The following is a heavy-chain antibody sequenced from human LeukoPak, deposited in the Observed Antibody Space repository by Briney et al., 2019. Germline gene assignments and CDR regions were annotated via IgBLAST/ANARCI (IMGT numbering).Heavy chain of an antibody. CDR2: ISSSSSYI. Sequence: GGSLRLSCAASGFTFSSYSMNWVRQAPGKGLEWVSSISSSSSYIYYADSVKGRFTISRDNAKNSLYLQMNSLRLEDTAVYYCAKLAGAQLFYGDWFDPWGQGTLVTVSS. CDR3: AKLAGAQLFYGDWFDP. J-gene: IGHJ5*02. D-gene: IGHD6-13*01. CDR1: GFTFSSYS. V-gene: IGHV3-21*01.